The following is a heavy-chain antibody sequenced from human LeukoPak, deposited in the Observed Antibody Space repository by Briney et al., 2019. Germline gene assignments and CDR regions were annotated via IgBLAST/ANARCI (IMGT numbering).Heavy chain of an antibody. CDR2: ISGSGGST. CDR1: GFTFSSYA. CDR3: AKDGYCSSTTCTINWFDP. V-gene: IGHV3-23*01. D-gene: IGHD2-2*03. J-gene: IGHJ5*02. Sequence: PGGSLRLSCAASGFTFSSYAMSWVRQAPGKGLEWVSAISGSGGSTYYADSVKGRFTISRDNSKNTLHLQMNSLRAEDTAVYFCAKDGYCSSTTCTINWFDPLGQGTLVTVSS.